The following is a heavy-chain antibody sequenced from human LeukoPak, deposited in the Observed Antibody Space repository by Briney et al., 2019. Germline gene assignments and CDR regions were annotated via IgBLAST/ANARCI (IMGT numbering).Heavy chain of an antibody. CDR3: ATHKEESYFES. D-gene: IGHD3-10*01. Sequence: SETLSLTCSVSGGSIPTTRYYWGWIRQSPGMGLEWIGSVYYFGNAYYRPSLMSRATISIDTSKKRISLNLTSVTARDTGIYYCATHKEESYFESWGQGTLVTVSS. CDR1: GGSIPTTRYY. CDR2: VYYFGNA. J-gene: IGHJ4*02. V-gene: IGHV4-39*01.